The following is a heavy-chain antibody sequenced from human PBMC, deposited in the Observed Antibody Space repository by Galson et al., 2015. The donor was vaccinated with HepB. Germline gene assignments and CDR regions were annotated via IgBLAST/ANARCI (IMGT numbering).Heavy chain of an antibody. J-gene: IGHJ5*02. CDR1: GGSFSGYY. CDR2: INHSGST. D-gene: IGHD2-8*01. Sequence: SETLSLTCAVYGGSFSGYYWSWIRQPPGKGLEWIGEINHSGSTNYNPSLKSRVTISVDTSKNQFSLKLSSVTAADTAVYYCARERGRYCTNGVCRQRKNWFDPWGQGTLVTVSS. V-gene: IGHV4-34*01. CDR3: ARERGRYCTNGVCRQRKNWFDP.